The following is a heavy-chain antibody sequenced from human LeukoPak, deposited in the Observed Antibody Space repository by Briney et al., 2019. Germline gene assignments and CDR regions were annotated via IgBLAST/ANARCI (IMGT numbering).Heavy chain of an antibody. Sequence: QPGGSLRLSCEASGFTFSSFAMTWVRQAPGKGLEWVSSITCSHGRTYNTDSVKGRFTISRDNSQNTLYLQMNSLRAEDTAVYYCTRDPSGDYVGAFEPWGQGTLVTVSS. CDR3: TRDPSGDYVGAFEP. J-gene: IGHJ5*02. V-gene: IGHV3-23*01. CDR1: GFTFSSFA. D-gene: IGHD4-17*01. CDR2: ITCSHGRT.